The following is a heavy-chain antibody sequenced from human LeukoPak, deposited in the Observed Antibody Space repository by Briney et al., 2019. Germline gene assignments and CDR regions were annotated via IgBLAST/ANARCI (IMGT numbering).Heavy chain of an antibody. J-gene: IGHJ6*04. CDR1: GFTFNRYN. CDR2: ISTSSSYI. Sequence: GGSLRLSCAASGFTFNRYNMNWVRRAPGKGLEWVSSISTSSSYIYYADSVRGRFTISRDNAKNSLDLQMNRLRAEDTAVYYCARGHIGMDVWGKGTTVTVSS. D-gene: IGHD5-12*01. CDR3: ARGHIGMDV. V-gene: IGHV3-21*01.